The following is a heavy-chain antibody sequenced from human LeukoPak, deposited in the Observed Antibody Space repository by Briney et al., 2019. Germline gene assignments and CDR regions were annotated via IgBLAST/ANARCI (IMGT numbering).Heavy chain of an antibody. D-gene: IGHD2-2*01. CDR1: GYSFTSYW. V-gene: IGHV5-51*01. CDR3: TRLVVVLAAMVDAFDI. CDR2: IYPGDSDT. J-gene: IGHJ3*02. Sequence: GESLKISCKGSGYSFTSYWIGWVRQMPGKGLEWMGIIYPGDSDTRYSPSFQGQVTISADKSISTAYLQWSSLKASDTAMYYCTRLVVVLAAMVDAFDIWGQGTMVTVSS.